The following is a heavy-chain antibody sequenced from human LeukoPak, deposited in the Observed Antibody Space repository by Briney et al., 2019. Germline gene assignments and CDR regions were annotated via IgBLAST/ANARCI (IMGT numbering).Heavy chain of an antibody. V-gene: IGHV4-59*01. CDR3: ARVAGSKYFDY. J-gene: IGHJ4*02. CDR1: GGSISSYY. Sequence: NPSETLSLTCTVSGGSISSYYWSWIRQPPGKGLEWIGYIHYSGSTNYNPSLKSRVTISVDTSKNQFSLKLSSVTAADTAVYYCARVAGSKYFDYWGQGTLVTVSS. D-gene: IGHD6-19*01. CDR2: IHYSGST.